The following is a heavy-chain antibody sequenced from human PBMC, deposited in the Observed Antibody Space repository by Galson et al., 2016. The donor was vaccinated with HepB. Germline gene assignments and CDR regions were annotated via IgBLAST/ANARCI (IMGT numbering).Heavy chain of an antibody. D-gene: IGHD3-22*01. Sequence: QSGAEVKKPGESLKISCKGSGYNFANSWIGWVRQRPGKGLEWMGVMYPGDSDSRYSPSFQGHVTFSADKSISTAYVQWASLTASDTAVYYCARLETYYEDNSGWEYFQHWGQGTRVSVSS. CDR1: GYNFANSW. J-gene: IGHJ1*01. CDR3: ARLETYYEDNSGWEYFQH. CDR2: MYPGDSDS. V-gene: IGHV5-51*01.